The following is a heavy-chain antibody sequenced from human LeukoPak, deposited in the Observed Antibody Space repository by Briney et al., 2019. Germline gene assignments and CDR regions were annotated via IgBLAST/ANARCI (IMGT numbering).Heavy chain of an antibody. CDR1: GFTVSSNY. V-gene: IGHV3-66*01. J-gene: IGHJ4*02. CDR3: ATIISFQGYSYGQYYFDY. D-gene: IGHD5-18*01. CDR2: IYSGGST. Sequence: GGSLRLSCAASGFTVSSNYMSWVRQAPGKGLEWVSVIYSGGSTYYADSVKCRFTISRDNSKNTLYLQMNSLRAEDTAVYYCATIISFQGYSYGQYYFDYWGQGTLVTVSS.